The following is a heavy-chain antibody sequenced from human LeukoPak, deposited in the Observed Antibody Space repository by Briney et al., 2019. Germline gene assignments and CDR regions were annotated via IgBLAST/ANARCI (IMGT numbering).Heavy chain of an antibody. CDR1: GFTFSSYS. Sequence: GGSLRLSCAASGFTFSSYSMNWVRQAPGKGLEWVSSISRSSSHIYYADSVKGRFTISRDNSKNTLYLQMNSLRAEDTAVYYCARRAGAYSHPYDYWGQGTLVTVSS. CDR2: ISRSSSHI. D-gene: IGHD4/OR15-4a*01. J-gene: IGHJ4*02. V-gene: IGHV3-21*04. CDR3: ARRAGAYSHPYDY.